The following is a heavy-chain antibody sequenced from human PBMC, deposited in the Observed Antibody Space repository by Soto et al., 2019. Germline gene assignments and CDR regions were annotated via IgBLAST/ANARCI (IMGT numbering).Heavy chain of an antibody. D-gene: IGHD6-6*01. CDR1: GFTFSSYW. CDR2: IKQDGSEK. V-gene: IGHV3-7*01. J-gene: IGHJ4*02. CDR3: ARDSSSLH. Sequence: PGGSLRLSCEASGFTFSSYWMSWVRQAPGKGLEWVANIKQDGSEKYYVDSVKGRFTISRDNAKNSLYLQMNSLRAEDTAVYYCARDSSSLHWGQGTLVTVSS.